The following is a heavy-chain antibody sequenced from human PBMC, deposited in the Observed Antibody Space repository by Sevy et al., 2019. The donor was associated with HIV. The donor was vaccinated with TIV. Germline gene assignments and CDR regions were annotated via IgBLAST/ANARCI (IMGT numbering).Heavy chain of an antibody. Sequence: GGSLRLSCAGSGFTFRSYAMSWVRQAPGKGLEWVSGISGSGGSTYYADSVKGRFTISRDNSKNTLYLQMNSLRAEDTAVYYCAKEIRCARGYSGHGDYFDYWGQGTRVTVSS. CDR1: GFTFRSYA. CDR3: AKEIRCARGYSGHGDYFDY. J-gene: IGHJ4*02. CDR2: ISGSGGST. V-gene: IGHV3-23*01. D-gene: IGHD5-12*01.